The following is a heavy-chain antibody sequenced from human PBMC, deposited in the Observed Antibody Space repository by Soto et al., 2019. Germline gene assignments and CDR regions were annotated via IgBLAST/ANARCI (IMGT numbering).Heavy chain of an antibody. Sequence: VQLVESGGGLVKPGGSLRLSCAASGLTFSSYSMNWVRQAPGKGLEWVSSISSSSSYIYYADSVKGRFTISRDNAKNSLYLQMNSLRAEDTAVNYCARDNARGDYSIDYWGQGTLVTVSS. V-gene: IGHV3-21*01. J-gene: IGHJ4*02. CDR2: ISSSSSYI. D-gene: IGHD4-17*01. CDR1: GLTFSSYS. CDR3: ARDNARGDYSIDY.